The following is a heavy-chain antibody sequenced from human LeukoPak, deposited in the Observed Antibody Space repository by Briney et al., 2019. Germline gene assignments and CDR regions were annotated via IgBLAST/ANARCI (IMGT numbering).Heavy chain of an antibody. V-gene: IGHV4-4*07. CDR3: ASDGSFYGSGSSEAPNYYYYYMDV. CDR1: GGSISSYY. D-gene: IGHD3-10*01. CDR2: IYTSGST. Sequence: SETLSLTCTVSGGSISSYYWSWIRQPAGKGLEWIGRIYTSGSTNYNPSLKSRVTMSVDTSKNQFSLKLSSVTAADTAVYYCASDGSFYGSGSSEAPNYYYYYMDVWGKGTTVTVSS. J-gene: IGHJ6*03.